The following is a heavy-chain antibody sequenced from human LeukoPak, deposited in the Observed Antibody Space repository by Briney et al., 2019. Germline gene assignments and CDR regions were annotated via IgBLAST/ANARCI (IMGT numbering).Heavy chain of an antibody. J-gene: IGHJ4*02. CDR2: IYSGGNT. CDR3: AKNIAAPTTPFDY. V-gene: IGHV3-53*01. CDR1: GFSVSNTY. D-gene: IGHD6-13*01. Sequence: GGSLRLSCAASGFSVSNTYMSWVRQAPGKGLEWVSIIYSGGNTYYADSVKGRFTISRDNSKNTLYLQMNYLRAEDTALYYCAKNIAAPTTPFDYWGQGTLVTVSS.